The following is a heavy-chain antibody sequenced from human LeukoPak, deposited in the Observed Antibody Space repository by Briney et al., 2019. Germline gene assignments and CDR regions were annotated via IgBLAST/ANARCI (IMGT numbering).Heavy chain of an antibody. CDR1: GFTFSSYW. CDR3: AREEDVVGFDY. V-gene: IGHV3-74*01. CDR2: INSDGSST. J-gene: IGHJ4*02. Sequence: PGRSLRLSCAASGFTFSSYWMHWVRQAPGKGLVWVSRINSDGSSTSYADSVKGRFTISRDNAKNTLYLQMNSLRAEDTAVYYCAREEDVVGFDYWGQGTLVTVSS. D-gene: IGHD5-12*01.